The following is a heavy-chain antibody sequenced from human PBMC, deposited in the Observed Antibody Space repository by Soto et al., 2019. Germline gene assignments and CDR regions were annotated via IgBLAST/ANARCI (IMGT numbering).Heavy chain of an antibody. CDR1: GFTFSSYG. J-gene: IGHJ4*02. Sequence: QVQLVESGGGVVQPGRSLRLSCAASGFTFSSYGMHWVRQAPGKGLEWVEVIWYDGSNKYYADSVKGRFTSSRDNSKNTLYLQMTSLRAEVTAVYYCASDLGYCSGGSCPRLGIIDYWGQGTLVTVSS. V-gene: IGHV3-33*01. CDR2: IWYDGSNK. D-gene: IGHD2-15*01. CDR3: ASDLGYCSGGSCPRLGIIDY.